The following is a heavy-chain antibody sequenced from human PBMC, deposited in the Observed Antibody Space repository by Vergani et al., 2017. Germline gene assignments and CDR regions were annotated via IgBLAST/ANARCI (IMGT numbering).Heavy chain of an antibody. D-gene: IGHD6-6*01. CDR3: ARHLRQLARNDVFDI. CDR2: IYDSRNN. J-gene: IGHJ3*02. Sequence: QLQLQESGPRLVKPSETLSLTCSLSGMSISNNNYYWGWIRQPPGKGLEWIGSIYDSRNNNYSPSLKSRVSISVDPSKNQFSLNLTSVTAADTAVYYCARHLRQLARNDVFDIWCHGTLVTVSS. V-gene: IGHV4-39*01. CDR1: GMSISNNNYY.